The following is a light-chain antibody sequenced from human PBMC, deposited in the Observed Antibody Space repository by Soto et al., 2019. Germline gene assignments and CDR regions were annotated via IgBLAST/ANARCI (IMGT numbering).Light chain of an antibody. V-gene: IGLV1-40*01. Sequence: QSVLTQPPSVSGAPGQRVTISCTGNASNIGAGYEVHWYQQPPGKAPKLLISGHNIRPSGVPDRFFGPKSGTSASLAINGLQAEDEADYYCQSYDISLSGSGVFGGGTKVTVL. CDR2: GHN. CDR3: QSYDISLSGSGV. CDR1: ASNIGAGYE. J-gene: IGLJ3*02.